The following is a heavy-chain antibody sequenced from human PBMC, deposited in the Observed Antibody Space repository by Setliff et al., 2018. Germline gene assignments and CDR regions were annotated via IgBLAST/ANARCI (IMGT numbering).Heavy chain of an antibody. Sequence: PSETLSLTCSVSGDSISSSSYYWGWIRQPPGKGLEWIGSINYSGITYYSPSLKSRVIVSVDTSKNQFSLKLSSVTAADTAVYYCARLPGYCNGGNCYGYYTFDIWGQVTMVTVSS. CDR2: INYSGIT. V-gene: IGHV4-39*01. CDR3: ARLPGYCNGGNCYGYYTFDI. J-gene: IGHJ3*02. CDR1: GDSISSSSYY. D-gene: IGHD2-15*01.